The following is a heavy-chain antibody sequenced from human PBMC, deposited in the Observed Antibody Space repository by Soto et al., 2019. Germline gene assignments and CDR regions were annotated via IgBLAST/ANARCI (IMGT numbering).Heavy chain of an antibody. CDR1: GYTFTSYA. D-gene: IGHD2-2*02. J-gene: IGHJ6*04. V-gene: IGHV1-3*01. CDR3: ARDFVKSDIVVVPAAIGRGYYYYGMDV. CDR2: INAGNGNT. Sequence: ASVKVSCKASGYTFTSYAMHWVRQAPGQRLEWMGWINAGNGNTKYSQKFQGRVTITRDTSASTAYMELSSLRSEDTAVYYCARDFVKSDIVVVPAAIGRGYYYYGMDVWGKGTTVTVPS.